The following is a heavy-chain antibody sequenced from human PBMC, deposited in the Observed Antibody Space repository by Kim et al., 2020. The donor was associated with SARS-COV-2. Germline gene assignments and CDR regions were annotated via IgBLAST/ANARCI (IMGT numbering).Heavy chain of an antibody. V-gene: IGHV3-11*06. CDR3: ARAKAVAGTGFDY. Sequence: GGSLRLSCAASGFTFSDYYMSWIRQAPGKGLEWVSYISSSSSYTNYADSVKGRFTISRDNAKNSLYLQMNSLRAEDTAVYYCARAKAVAGTGFDYWGQGTLVTVSS. J-gene: IGHJ4*02. CDR2: ISSSSSYT. CDR1: GFTFSDYY. D-gene: IGHD6-19*01.